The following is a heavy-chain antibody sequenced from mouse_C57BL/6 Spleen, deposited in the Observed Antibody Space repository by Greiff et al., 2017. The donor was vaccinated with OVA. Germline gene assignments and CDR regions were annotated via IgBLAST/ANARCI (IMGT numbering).Heavy chain of an antibody. V-gene: IGHV5-17*01. J-gene: IGHJ4*01. CDR3: ARPAGYYAMDY. CDR2: ISSGSSTI. D-gene: IGHD1-2*01. CDR1: GFTFSDYG. Sequence: EVNVVESGGGLVKPGGSLKLSCAASGFTFSDYGMHWVRQAPEKGLEWVAYISSGSSTIYYADTGKGRFTISRDNAKNTLFLQLTSLRSEDTAMYSCARPAGYYAMDYWGQGTSVTVSS.